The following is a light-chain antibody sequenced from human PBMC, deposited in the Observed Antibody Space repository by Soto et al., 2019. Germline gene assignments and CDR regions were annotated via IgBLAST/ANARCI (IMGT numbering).Light chain of an antibody. CDR3: GTWDSSLSAGYV. J-gene: IGLJ1*01. Sequence: QSVLTQPPSVSGAPGQRVTISCTGSSSNIGAGYDVHWYQQLPGTAPKLLIYDNNKRPSGIPDRFSGSKSGTSATLGITGLQTGDEADYYCGTWDSSLSAGYVFGTGTKVTVL. CDR2: DNN. V-gene: IGLV1-51*01. CDR1: SSNIGAGYD.